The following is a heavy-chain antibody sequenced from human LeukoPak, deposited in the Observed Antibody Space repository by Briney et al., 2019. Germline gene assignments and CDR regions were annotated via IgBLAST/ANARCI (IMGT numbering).Heavy chain of an antibody. CDR3: AREPIVVVVAATPSFDY. Sequence: SVKVSCKASGYTFTGYYMHWVRQAPGQGLEWMGWINPNSGGTNYAQKFQGRVIMTRDTSISTAYMELSRLRSDDTAVYYCAREPIVVVVAATPSFDYWGQGTLVTVSS. CDR2: INPNSGGT. J-gene: IGHJ4*02. CDR1: GYTFTGYY. V-gene: IGHV1-2*02. D-gene: IGHD2-15*01.